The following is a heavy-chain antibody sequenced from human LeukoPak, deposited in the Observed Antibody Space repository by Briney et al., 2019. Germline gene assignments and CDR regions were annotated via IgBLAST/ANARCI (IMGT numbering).Heavy chain of an antibody. CDR1: GSFSDHY. CDR2: ITSSSTNI. D-gene: IGHD1-26*01. CDR3: TTSGNYYLKY. J-gene: IGHJ4*02. Sequence: GGSLRLSCVASGSFSDHYMDWVRQAPGKGLEWVSHITSSSTNIYYADSVKGRFTISRDNAKNALSLQMNSLRDEDTAVYYCTTSGNYYLKYWGQGTLVTVSS. V-gene: IGHV3-48*02.